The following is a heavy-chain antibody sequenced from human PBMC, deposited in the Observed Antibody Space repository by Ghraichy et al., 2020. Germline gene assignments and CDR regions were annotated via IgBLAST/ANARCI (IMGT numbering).Heavy chain of an antibody. CDR3: ARVEYSSSSDESDF. Sequence: GALRLSCAASGFTFSSYWMSWVRQAPGKGLEWVANINPEETYKDYVDSVKGRFTISRDNAKNSLSLQMNSPRVEDTAVYYCARVEYSSSSDESDFWGQGTLVTVSS. CDR1: GFTFSSYW. D-gene: IGHD6-6*01. J-gene: IGHJ4*02. V-gene: IGHV3-7*01. CDR2: INPEETYK.